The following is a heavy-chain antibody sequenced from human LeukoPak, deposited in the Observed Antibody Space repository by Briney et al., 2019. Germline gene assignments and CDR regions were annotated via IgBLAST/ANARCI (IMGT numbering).Heavy chain of an antibody. V-gene: IGHV3-30*04. CDR1: GFTFSSYP. CDR3: ASSTYSGSHWDAFDI. J-gene: IGHJ3*02. Sequence: PGGSLRLSCAASGFTFSSYPLHWVRQAPGKGLEWVASISYVGTNTYYSGSVKGRFTISRDNSKNSLYLQMYSLRAEDTAVYYCASSTYSGSHWDAFDIWGQGTMVTVSS. D-gene: IGHD1-26*01. CDR2: ISYVGTNT.